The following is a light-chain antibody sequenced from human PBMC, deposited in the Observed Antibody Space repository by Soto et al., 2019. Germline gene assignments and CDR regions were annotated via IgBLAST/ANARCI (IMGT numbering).Light chain of an antibody. CDR2: GAS. V-gene: IGKV3D-7*01. Sequence: EIVMTQSPATLSLSPGERATLSCRASQSVSSSYLSWYQQKPGQAPRLLIYGASTRATGIPARFSGSGSGTDFTLTISSLQPEDFAVYSGQQDYNLRTFGQGTKVDIK. CDR1: QSVSSSY. J-gene: IGKJ1*01. CDR3: QQDYNLRT.